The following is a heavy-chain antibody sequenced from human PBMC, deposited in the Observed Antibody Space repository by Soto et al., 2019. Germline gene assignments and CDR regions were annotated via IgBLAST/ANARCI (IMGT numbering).Heavy chain of an antibody. CDR1: GFTFSNAW. CDR2: IKSRADGGTT. CDR3: ATDQSTVTTHFDY. Sequence: EVQLVESGGGLVKPGGSLRLSCAASGFTFSNAWMNWVRQAPGKGLEWVGRIKSRADGGTTEYAAPVKGRFTISRDDSKNMLYLQMNSLKTEDTAIYYCATDQSTVTTHFDYWGQGTLVTVSS. D-gene: IGHD4-17*01. V-gene: IGHV3-15*01. J-gene: IGHJ4*02.